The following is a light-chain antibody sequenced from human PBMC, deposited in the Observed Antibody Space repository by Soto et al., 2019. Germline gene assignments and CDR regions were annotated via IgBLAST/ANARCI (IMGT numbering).Light chain of an antibody. CDR1: SSDVGSYNL. CDR2: EGS. J-gene: IGLJ1*01. V-gene: IGLV2-23*03. Sequence: QSVLTQPASVSGSPGQSITISCTGISSDVGSYNLVSWYQQHPGKAPKLMIYEGSKRPSGVSDRFSGSKSGNTASLTTSGLQAEDEADYYCCSYAGSSTFLYVFGTGTKVTVL. CDR3: CSYAGSSTFLYV.